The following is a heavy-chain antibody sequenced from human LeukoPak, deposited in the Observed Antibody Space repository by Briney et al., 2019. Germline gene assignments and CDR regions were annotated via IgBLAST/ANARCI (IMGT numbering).Heavy chain of an antibody. V-gene: IGHV3-33*01. CDR2: IWYDGSNK. J-gene: IGHJ5*02. Sequence: GGSLRLSCAASGFTFSSYGMHWVRQAPGKGLEWVAVIWYDGSNKYYADSVKGRFTISRDNSKNTLYLRMNSLRVEDTAVYYCARDGGDYYGSGSYPPWFDPWGQGTLVAVSS. D-gene: IGHD3-10*01. CDR1: GFTFSSYG. CDR3: ARDGGDYYGSGSYPPWFDP.